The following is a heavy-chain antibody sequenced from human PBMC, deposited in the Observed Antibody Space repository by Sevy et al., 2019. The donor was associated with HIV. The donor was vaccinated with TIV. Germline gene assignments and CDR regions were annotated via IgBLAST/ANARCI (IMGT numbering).Heavy chain of an antibody. CDR3: AKDKNRYSSSWYRRTDYYYGMDV. V-gene: IGHV3-30*18. CDR1: GFTFSSYG. J-gene: IGHJ6*02. Sequence: GGSLRLSCAASGFTFSSYGMHWVCQAPGKGLEWVAVISYDGSNKYYADSVKGRFTISRDNSKNTLYLQMNSLRAEDTAVYYCAKDKNRYSSSWYRRTDYYYGMDVWGQGTTVTVSS. CDR2: ISYDGSNK. D-gene: IGHD6-13*01.